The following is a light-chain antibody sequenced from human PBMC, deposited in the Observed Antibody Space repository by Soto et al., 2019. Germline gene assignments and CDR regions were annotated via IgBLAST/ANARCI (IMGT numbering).Light chain of an antibody. CDR2: EVS. CDR1: SSDVGGYNS. CDR3: SSYAGSYNYV. J-gene: IGLJ1*01. V-gene: IGLV2-8*01. Sequence: QSALTQPPSASGSPGQSVTISCTGTSSDVGGYNSVSWYQHHPGKAPKLMIYEVSKRPSGVPDRFSGSKSGNTASLTVSGLQAEDEDDYHCSSYAGSYNYVFGTGTKLTVL.